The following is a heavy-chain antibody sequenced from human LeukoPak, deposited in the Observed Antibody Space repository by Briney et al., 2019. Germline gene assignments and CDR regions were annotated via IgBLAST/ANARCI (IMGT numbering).Heavy chain of an antibody. CDR1: GGSISSYD. Sequence: SETLSLTCTVSGGSISSYDWSWIRQPPGRGLEWIGYIYYSGSTNYNPSLKSRVTISVDTSKNQFSLKLKSVTAADTAVYYCAVTSSSWYGGWFDPWGQGTLVTVSS. CDR3: AVTSSSWYGGWFDP. V-gene: IGHV4-59*01. D-gene: IGHD6-13*01. CDR2: IYYSGST. J-gene: IGHJ5*02.